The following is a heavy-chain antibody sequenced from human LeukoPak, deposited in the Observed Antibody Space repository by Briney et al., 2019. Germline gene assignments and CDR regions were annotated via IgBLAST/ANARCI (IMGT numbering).Heavy chain of an antibody. Sequence: GGSLRLSCAASGFTFSSYAMNWVRQAPGKGLEWVSAITGSGGRTYYADSMKGRFTISRDNAKNSLYLQMNSLRAEDTAVYYCARRAGAYSHPYDYWGQGTLVTVSS. V-gene: IGHV3-23*01. CDR1: GFTFSSYA. J-gene: IGHJ4*02. D-gene: IGHD4/OR15-4a*01. CDR2: ITGSGGRT. CDR3: ARRAGAYSHPYDY.